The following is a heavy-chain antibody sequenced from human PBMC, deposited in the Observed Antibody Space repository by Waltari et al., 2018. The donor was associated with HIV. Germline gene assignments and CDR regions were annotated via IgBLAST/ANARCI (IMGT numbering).Heavy chain of an antibody. V-gene: IGHV1-2*06. J-gene: IGHJ4*02. Sequence: QVQLVQSGAEVKKPGASVKVSCKASGYTFTGYYMHWVRQAPGKGLGGMGRINPNSGGTNYAQKFQGRVTMTRDTSISTAYMELSRLRSDDTAVYYCARGHYYDSSGYPDYWGQGTLVTVSS. CDR2: INPNSGGT. CDR1: GYTFTGYY. CDR3: ARGHYYDSSGYPDY. D-gene: IGHD3-22*01.